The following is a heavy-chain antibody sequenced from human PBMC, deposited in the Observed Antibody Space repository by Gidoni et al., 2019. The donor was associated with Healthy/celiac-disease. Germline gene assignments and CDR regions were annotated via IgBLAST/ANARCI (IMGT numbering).Heavy chain of an antibody. CDR1: SISSSSYY. CDR2: IYYSGST. D-gene: IGHD3-9*01. CDR3: ARHAGDYDILTGLSSWYFDL. J-gene: IGHJ2*01. Sequence: SISSSSYYWGWIRQPPGKGLEWIGSIYYSGSTYYNPSLKSRVTISVDTSKNQFSLKLSSVTAADTAVYYCARHAGDYDILTGLSSWYFDLWGRGTLVTVSS. V-gene: IGHV4-39*01.